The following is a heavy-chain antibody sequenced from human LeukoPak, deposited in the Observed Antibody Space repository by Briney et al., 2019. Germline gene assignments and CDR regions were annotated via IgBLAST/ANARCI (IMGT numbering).Heavy chain of an antibody. V-gene: IGHV1-46*01. CDR2: IDPGSGTT. CDR1: AYTFSTYL. CDR3: ARDLGLRGVTNWFDP. Sequence: ASVKVSCKASAYTFSTYLIHWVRQAPGQGLEWMGLIDPGSGTTDYAQKFQGRVTMTKVTSTSAVYMDLSSLRSEDTAVYYCARDLGLRGVTNWFDPWGQGTLVTVSS. D-gene: IGHD3-10*01. J-gene: IGHJ5*02.